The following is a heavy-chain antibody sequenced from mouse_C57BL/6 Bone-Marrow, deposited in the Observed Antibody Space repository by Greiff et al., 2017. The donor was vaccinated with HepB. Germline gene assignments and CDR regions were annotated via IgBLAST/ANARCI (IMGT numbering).Heavy chain of an antibody. V-gene: IGHV5-17*01. Sequence: EVMLVESGGGLVKPGGSLKLSCAASGFTFSDYGMHWVRQAPEKGLEWVAYISSGSSTIYYTDTLKGRFTISRDNAKNTLFLQITSPRSEDTAMYSCARNDYPSCALDYWGQGTSVTVSS. J-gene: IGHJ4*01. D-gene: IGHD2-4*01. CDR1: GFTFSDYG. CDR2: ISSGSSTI. CDR3: ARNDYPSCALDY.